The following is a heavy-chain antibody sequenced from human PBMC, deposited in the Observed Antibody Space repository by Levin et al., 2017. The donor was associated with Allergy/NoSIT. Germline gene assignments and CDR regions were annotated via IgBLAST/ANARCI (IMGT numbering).Heavy chain of an antibody. CDR2: ISGSGGDT. Sequence: GGSLRLSCAASGFTFSNYALNWVRQAPGKGLEWVSVISGSGGDTYYADCVKGRFTISRDTSKHTLSLQMNSLRAEDTAVYYCAKDPWGGYDGHLYFDSWGQGTLVTVSS. CDR3: AKDPWGGYDGHLYFDS. J-gene: IGHJ4*02. CDR1: GFTFSNYA. D-gene: IGHD5-12*01. V-gene: IGHV3-23*01.